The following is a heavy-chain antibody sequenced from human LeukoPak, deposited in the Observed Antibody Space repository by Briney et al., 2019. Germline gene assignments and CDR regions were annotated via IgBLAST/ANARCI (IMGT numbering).Heavy chain of an antibody. V-gene: IGHV4-59*08. J-gene: IGHJ4*02. Sequence: PSETLSLTCTVSGGSISSYYWSWIRQPPGKGLEWIGYIYYRSTNNNPSLKSGVTISIDTSKNQSSLKLSSVVAAETAVYYGARHYDNAGYYYGHFDYWGQGTLVTVSS. CDR1: GGSISSYY. D-gene: IGHD3-22*01. CDR2: IYYRST. CDR3: ARHYDNAGYYYGHFDY.